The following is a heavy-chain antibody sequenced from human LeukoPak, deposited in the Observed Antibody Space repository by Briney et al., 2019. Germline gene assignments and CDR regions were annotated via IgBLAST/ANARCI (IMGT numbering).Heavy chain of an antibody. J-gene: IGHJ3*02. D-gene: IGHD5-18*01. CDR2: ISSSSSYI. CDR1: GFTFSSYS. CDR3: ARDRYRGYSYGYNRDAFDI. V-gene: IGHV3-21*01. Sequence: GGSLRLSCAASGFTFSSYSMNWVRQAPGKGLEWVSSISSSSSYIYYADSVKGRFTISRDNAKNSLYLQMNSLRAEDTAVYYCARDRYRGYSYGYNRDAFDIWGQGTMVTVSS.